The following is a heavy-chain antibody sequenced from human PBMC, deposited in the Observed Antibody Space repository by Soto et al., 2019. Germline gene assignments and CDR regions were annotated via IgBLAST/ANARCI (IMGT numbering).Heavy chain of an antibody. CDR2: ISAYNGNT. CDR3: AIDYGYQLLITDAFDI. V-gene: IGHV1-18*01. CDR1: GYTFTSYG. Sequence: ASVKVSCKASGYTFTSYGISWVRQAPGQGLEWMGWISAYNGNTNCAQKLQGRVTMTTDTSTSTAYMELRSLRSDDTAVYYCAIDYGYQLLITDAFDIWGQGKMVTVSS. D-gene: IGHD2-2*01. J-gene: IGHJ3*02.